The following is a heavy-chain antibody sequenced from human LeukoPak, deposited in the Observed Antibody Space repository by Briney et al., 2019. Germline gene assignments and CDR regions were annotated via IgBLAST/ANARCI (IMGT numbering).Heavy chain of an antibody. V-gene: IGHV4-59*01. D-gene: IGHD4-11*01. J-gene: IGHJ6*03. Sequence: SETLCLTCTASGGSISSYYWSWIRQPPGKGLEWIGYIYYSGSTNYNPSLKRRVTISVDTSKNQFSLKLSSVTAADTAVYYCARYTTQYYMDVWGKGTTVTVSS. CDR1: GGSISSYY. CDR2: IYYSGST. CDR3: ARYTTQYYMDV.